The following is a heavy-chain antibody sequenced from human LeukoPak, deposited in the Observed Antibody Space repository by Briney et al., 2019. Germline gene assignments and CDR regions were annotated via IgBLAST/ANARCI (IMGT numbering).Heavy chain of an antibody. V-gene: IGHV3-21*04. CDR3: AKDLPMIVVADAFDI. Sequence: GGSLRLSCAASGFTFSSYSMNWVRQAPGKGLEWVSSISSSSSYIYYADSVKGRFTISRDNAKNSLYLQMNSLRAEDTAVYYCAKDLPMIVVADAFDIWGQGTMVTVSS. CDR1: GFTFSSYS. CDR2: ISSSSSYI. J-gene: IGHJ3*02. D-gene: IGHD3-22*01.